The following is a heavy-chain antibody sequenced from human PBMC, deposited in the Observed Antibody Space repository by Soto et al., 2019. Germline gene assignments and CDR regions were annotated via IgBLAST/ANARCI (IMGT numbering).Heavy chain of an antibody. J-gene: IGHJ6*02. Sequence: LSCAASGFTFSSYSMNWVRQAPGKGLEWVSSISSSSSYIYYADSVKGRFTISRDNAKDSLYLQMNSLRAEDTAVYYCAREQTNRNWNYFKNVQEGYYYGMDVWGQGTTVTVSS. CDR3: AREQTNRNWNYFKNVQEGYYYGMDV. D-gene: IGHD1-7*01. CDR2: ISSSSSYI. V-gene: IGHV3-21*01. CDR1: GFTFSSYS.